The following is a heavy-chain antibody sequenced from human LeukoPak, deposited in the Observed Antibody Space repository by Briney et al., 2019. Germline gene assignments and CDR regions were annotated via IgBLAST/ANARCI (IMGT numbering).Heavy chain of an antibody. CDR1: GCSISSYY. CDR2: IYYSGST. D-gene: IGHD4-23*01. Sequence: SETLSLTCTVSGCSISSYYWSWIRQPPGKGLEWIGYIYYSGSTNYNPSLKSRVTISVDTSKNQFSLKLSSVTAADTAVYYCARVLRWNYYYMDVWGKGTTVTVSS. J-gene: IGHJ6*03. V-gene: IGHV4-59*01. CDR3: ARVLRWNYYYMDV.